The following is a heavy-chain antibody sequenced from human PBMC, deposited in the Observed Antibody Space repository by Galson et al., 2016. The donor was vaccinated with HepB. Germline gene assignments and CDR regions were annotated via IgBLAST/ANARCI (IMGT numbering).Heavy chain of an antibody. D-gene: IGHD3-9*01. CDR3: ARGTDILTGSPFHY. V-gene: IGHV4-31*03. CDR2: IYYSGST. CDR1: GDSISSGGYY. J-gene: IGHJ4*02. Sequence: TLSLTCTVSGDSISSGGYYWTWIRPHPGKGLEWIGHIYYSGSTYYNPSLKSRVSISVDTSKNHFSLKLSSVTAADTAVYYCARGTDILTGSPFHYWGQGTLVTVSS.